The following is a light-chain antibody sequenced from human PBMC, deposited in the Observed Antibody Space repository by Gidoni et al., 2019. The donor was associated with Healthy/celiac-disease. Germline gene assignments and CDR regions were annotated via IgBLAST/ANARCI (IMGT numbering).Light chain of an antibody. V-gene: IGKV4-1*01. CDR2: WAS. Sequence: DLVMTQSPDYLDVSFGERATINCKSSQRVLYSSNKKNYVAWYQQKPGQPTKLLIYWASTREAGVPDLCSGRGAWTYFTTISSSLQAEDVAVYYWQQYYSTPPTFGQGTKLEIK. J-gene: IGKJ2*01. CDR3: QQYYSTPPT. CDR1: QRVLYSSNKKNY.